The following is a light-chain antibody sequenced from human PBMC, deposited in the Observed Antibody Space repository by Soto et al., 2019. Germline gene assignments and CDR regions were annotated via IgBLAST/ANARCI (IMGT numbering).Light chain of an antibody. CDR3: QQYNNWPQT. Sequence: EIVMTQSPATLSVSPGQRATLSCRASRSVSSSLAWFQQKPGRAPRLLVYGASTRATGIPARFSGSGSGTEFTLTISSLQSEDFAVYYCQQYNNWPQTFGQGTKVDIK. V-gene: IGKV3-15*01. CDR1: RSVSSS. CDR2: GAS. J-gene: IGKJ1*01.